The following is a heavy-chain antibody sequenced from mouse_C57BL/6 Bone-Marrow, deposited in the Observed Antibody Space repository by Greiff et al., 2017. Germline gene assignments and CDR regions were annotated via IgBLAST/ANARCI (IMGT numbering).Heavy chain of an antibody. V-gene: IGHV10-1*01. Sequence: EVQLVESGGGLVQPIGSLKLSCAASGFSFNTYALHCVRQAPGKGLEWVARIRSKSNNYATYYADSVKDRFTISRDDSESMLYLQMMNLKTENTAWYYCVRWGYGSSYGWDYWGQGTTLTDSS. CDR3: VRWGYGSSYGWDY. D-gene: IGHD1-1*01. CDR1: GFSFNTYA. CDR2: IRSKSNNYAT. J-gene: IGHJ2*01.